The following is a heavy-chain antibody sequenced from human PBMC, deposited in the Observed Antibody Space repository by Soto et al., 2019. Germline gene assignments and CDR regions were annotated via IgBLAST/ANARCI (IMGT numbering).Heavy chain of an antibody. CDR2: IKQDGSER. V-gene: IGHV3-7*01. CDR1: GLNKYW. J-gene: IGHJ4*02. D-gene: IGHD5-12*01. Sequence: DVQLVESGGGLVQPGGSLRLSCGDSGLNKYWMNWVRQAPGKGLEWVANIKQDGSERNYVDAVKGRFIISRDNAKKSVYLQMNSLRVEDTAVYYCARGVGWLIEDWGQGTLVTVSS. CDR3: ARGVGWLIED.